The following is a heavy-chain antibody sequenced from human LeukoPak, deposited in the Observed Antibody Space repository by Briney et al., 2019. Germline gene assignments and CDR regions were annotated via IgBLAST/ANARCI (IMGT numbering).Heavy chain of an antibody. Sequence: GGSLRLSCAASGFTVSSNYMSLVRQAPGKGLEWVSVIYSGGSTYYADSVKGRFTISRDNSKNTLYPQMNSLRAEDTAVYYCASTRRGGQQLVRYYYGMDVWGQGTTVTVSS. D-gene: IGHD6-13*01. CDR2: IYSGGST. J-gene: IGHJ6*02. V-gene: IGHV3-66*01. CDR1: GFTVSSNY. CDR3: ASTRRGGQQLVRYYYGMDV.